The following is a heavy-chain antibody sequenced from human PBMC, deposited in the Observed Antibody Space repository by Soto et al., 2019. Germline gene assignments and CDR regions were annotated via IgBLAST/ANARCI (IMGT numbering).Heavy chain of an antibody. Sequence: GGFLRLSCAASGFTFSSYAMSWVRQAPGKGLEWVSAISGSGGSTYYADSVKGRFTISRDNSKNTLYLQMNSLRAEDTAVYYCAKDHLRYYGDYRGYYFDYWGQGTLVTVSS. V-gene: IGHV3-23*01. CDR1: GFTFSSYA. CDR2: ISGSGGST. CDR3: AKDHLRYYGDYRGYYFDY. J-gene: IGHJ4*02. D-gene: IGHD4-17*01.